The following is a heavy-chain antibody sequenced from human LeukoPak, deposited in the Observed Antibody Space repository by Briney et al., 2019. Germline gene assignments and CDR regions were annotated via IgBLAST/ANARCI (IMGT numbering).Heavy chain of an antibody. Sequence: GGSLRLSCAASGFTFGSYWMSWVRQAPGKGLEWVANIKQDGSEKYYVDSVKGRFTISRDNAKNSLYLQMNSLRAEDTAVYYCARSRDGYNSWGQGTLVTVSS. CDR1: GFTFGSYW. CDR2: IKQDGSEK. V-gene: IGHV3-7*01. D-gene: IGHD5-24*01. CDR3: ARSRDGYNS. J-gene: IGHJ4*02.